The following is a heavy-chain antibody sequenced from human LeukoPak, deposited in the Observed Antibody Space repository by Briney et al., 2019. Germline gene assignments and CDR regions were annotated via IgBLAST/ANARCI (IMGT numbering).Heavy chain of an antibody. J-gene: IGHJ6*03. V-gene: IGHV3-21*01. CDR1: GFTFSSYS. Sequence: PGGSLRLSCAASGFTFSSYSMNWVRQAPGKGLEWVSSISSSSSYIYYADSVKGRFTISRDNAKNSLYLQMNSLRAEDTAVYYCARVCSSSWYYNYYYYYYMDVWGKGTTVTVSS. CDR2: ISSSSSYI. CDR3: ARVCSSSWYYNYYYYYYMDV. D-gene: IGHD6-13*01.